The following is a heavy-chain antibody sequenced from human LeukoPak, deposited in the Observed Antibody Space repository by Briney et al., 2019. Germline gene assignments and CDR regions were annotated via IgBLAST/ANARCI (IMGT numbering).Heavy chain of an antibody. CDR1: GGSISSYY. V-gene: IGHV4-59*01. CDR2: IYYSGST. D-gene: IGHD2-2*01. CDR3: ARYYCSSTSCYAFNY. J-gene: IGHJ4*02. Sequence: PSETLSLTCTVSGGSISSYYWSWIRQPPGKGLEWIGYIYYSGSTNYNPSLKSRVTISVDTSKNQFSLKLSSVAAADTAVYYCARYYCSSTSCYAFNYWGQGTLVTVSS.